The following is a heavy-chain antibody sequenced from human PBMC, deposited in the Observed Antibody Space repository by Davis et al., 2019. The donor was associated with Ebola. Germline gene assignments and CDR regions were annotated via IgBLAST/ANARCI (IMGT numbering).Heavy chain of an antibody. CDR2: MRPVDGVT. J-gene: IGHJ5*02. V-gene: IGHV1-2*02. CDR1: GYTFIGHY. Sequence: ASVKVSCKASGYTFIGHYIHWVRQAPGQGLEWMGWMRPVDGVTISAQKFQGRVTMTRDTSSSTAYMEMSRLRSDDTAVYYCARDAWGEVVDISAALRWFDPWGQGTLVTVSS. D-gene: IGHD6-13*01. CDR3: ARDAWGEVVDISAALRWFDP.